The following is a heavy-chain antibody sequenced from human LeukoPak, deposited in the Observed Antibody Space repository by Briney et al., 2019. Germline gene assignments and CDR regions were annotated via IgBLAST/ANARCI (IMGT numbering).Heavy chain of an antibody. CDR1: GNYW. CDR3: ARARTNLIDCSGGSCYLHYYGMDV. V-gene: IGHV3-74*01. D-gene: IGHD2-15*01. Sequence: PGGSLRLSCAASGNYWMHWVRQAPGKGLVWVSHISSDGSWTSYADSVKGRFTISKDNAKNSLYLQMNSLRDEDTAVYYCARARTNLIDCSGGSCYLHYYGMDVWGQGTTVTVSS. J-gene: IGHJ6*02. CDR2: ISSDGSWT.